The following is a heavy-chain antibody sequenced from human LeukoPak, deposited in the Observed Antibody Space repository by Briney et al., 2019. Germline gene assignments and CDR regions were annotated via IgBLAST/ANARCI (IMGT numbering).Heavy chain of an antibody. CDR3: ATSFWSGYYLNDY. V-gene: IGHV1-8*01. CDR2: MNPNSGNT. J-gene: IGHJ4*02. CDR1: GYTFTSYD. D-gene: IGHD3-3*01. Sequence: ASVKVSCKASGYTFTSYDINWVRQATGQGLEWMGWMNPNSGNTGYAQKFQGRVTMTRNTSISTAYMELSSLRSEDTAVYYCATSFWSGYYLNDYWGQGTLVTVSS.